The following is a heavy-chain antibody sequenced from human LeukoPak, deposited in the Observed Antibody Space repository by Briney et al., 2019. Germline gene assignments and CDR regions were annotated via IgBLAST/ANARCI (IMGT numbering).Heavy chain of an antibody. CDR1: GFTFSNYV. CDR3: ARDSPSGSYYYFDY. CDR2: ISGSGGST. V-gene: IGHV3-23*01. D-gene: IGHD1-26*01. J-gene: IGHJ4*02. Sequence: GSLRLSCAASGFTFSNYVMSWVRQAPGKGLEWVSAISGSGGSTYYADSVKGRFTISRDNSKNTLYLQMNSLRAEDTAVYYCARDSPSGSYYYFDYWGQGTMVTVSS.